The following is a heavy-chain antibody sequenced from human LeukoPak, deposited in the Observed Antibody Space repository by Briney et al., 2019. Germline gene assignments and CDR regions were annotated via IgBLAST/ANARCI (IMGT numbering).Heavy chain of an antibody. V-gene: IGHV1-2*02. CDR2: INLNSGGT. CDR3: ARRGGMHYDTYAFDI. J-gene: IGHJ3*02. Sequence: ASVKVSCKASSYTFTSYYMHWVRQAPGQGLEWMGWINLNSGGTNYAQKFRGRVTMTRDTSISTAYMDLSRLRSDDTAVYYCARRGGMHYDTYAFDIWGQGTMVTVSS. CDR1: SYTFTSYY. D-gene: IGHD3-22*01.